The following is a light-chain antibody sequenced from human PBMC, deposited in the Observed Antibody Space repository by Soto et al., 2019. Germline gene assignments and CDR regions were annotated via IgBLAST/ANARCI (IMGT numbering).Light chain of an antibody. CDR1: QSVNTY. J-gene: IGKJ1*01. Sequence: EIVLTQSPATLSLSPGERVSLSCRASQSVNTYFAWYQQKPGQAPRLLIYDASSRATGIPARFSGSGSGTDFKLTISSLEPADFANEYFQQRSSWPLTFGHGTRVEI. V-gene: IGKV3-11*01. CDR2: DAS. CDR3: QQRSSWPLT.